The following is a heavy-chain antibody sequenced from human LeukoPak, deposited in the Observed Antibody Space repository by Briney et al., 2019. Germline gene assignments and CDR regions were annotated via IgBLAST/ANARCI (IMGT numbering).Heavy chain of an antibody. D-gene: IGHD3-22*01. CDR1: GGSISSYY. CDR2: IYYTGST. V-gene: IGHV4-59*08. J-gene: IGHJ3*02. Sequence: SETLSPTCTVSGGSISSYYWSWIRQPPGKGLEWIGYIYYTGSTNYNPSLKSRVTISVDTSKNQFSLKLSSVTAADTAVYYCARRYYYDSSSHYYNAFDIWGQGTMVTVSS. CDR3: ARRYYYDSSSHYYNAFDI.